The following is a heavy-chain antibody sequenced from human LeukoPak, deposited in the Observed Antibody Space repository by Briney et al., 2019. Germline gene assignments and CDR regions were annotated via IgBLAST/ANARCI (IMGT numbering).Heavy chain of an antibody. Sequence: GGSLRLSCAASGFTFSTYWMHWVRQTPGKGLVWVSRIKYDGSTTNYADSVKGRFTISRDNAENTLYLQMNSLRAEDTAVYYCARDRESSSSWLLDYWGQGTLVTVSS. J-gene: IGHJ4*02. CDR1: GFTFSTYW. V-gene: IGHV3-74*01. CDR3: ARDRESSSSWLLDY. D-gene: IGHD6-13*01. CDR2: IKYDGSTT.